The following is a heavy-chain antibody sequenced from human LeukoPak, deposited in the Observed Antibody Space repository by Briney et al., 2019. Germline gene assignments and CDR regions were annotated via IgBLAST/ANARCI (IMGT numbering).Heavy chain of an antibody. CDR3: AGLTREDVVDV. CDR2: MFYDGNT. V-gene: IGHV4-59*01. CDR1: GGSINGYY. J-gene: IGHJ6*02. Sequence: SETLSLTCNVSGGSINGYYWTWIRQPPGKGLEWVGYMFYDGNTNYNPSLKSRVTISVDTTKSQISLRLTSVTAADTGVYHCAGLTREDVVDVWGQGTTVTVSS. D-gene: IGHD3-16*01.